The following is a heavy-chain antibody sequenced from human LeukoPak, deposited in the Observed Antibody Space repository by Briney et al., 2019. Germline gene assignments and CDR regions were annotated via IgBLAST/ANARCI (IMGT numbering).Heavy chain of an antibody. J-gene: IGHJ6*02. CDR1: ASTLSSYS. CDR2: TNRDGSST. CDR3: ARVLVVPAARTYYYYGTDV. Sequence: GQSMTLASPASASTLSSYSMHCVRQAPGKGLVWVSRTNRDGSSTSYADSVKCRFTISRNNAKNTLYLQMLRAEDTAVYYCARVLVVPAARTYYYYGTDVWGQGTTVTVSS. V-gene: IGHV3-74*01. D-gene: IGHD2-2*01.